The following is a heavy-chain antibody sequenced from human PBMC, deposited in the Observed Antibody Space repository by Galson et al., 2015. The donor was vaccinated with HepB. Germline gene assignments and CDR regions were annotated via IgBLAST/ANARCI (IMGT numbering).Heavy chain of an antibody. CDR3: AKDLWETMVQGVIPDAFDI. D-gene: IGHD3-10*01. V-gene: IGHV3-23*01. J-gene: IGHJ3*02. CDR2: ISGSGGST. Sequence: SLRLSCAASGFTFSSYAMSWVRQAPGKGLEWVSAISGSGGSTYYADSVKGRFTISRDNSKNTLYLQMNSLRAEDTAVYYCAKDLWETMVQGVIPDAFDIWGQGTMVTVSS. CDR1: GFTFSSYA.